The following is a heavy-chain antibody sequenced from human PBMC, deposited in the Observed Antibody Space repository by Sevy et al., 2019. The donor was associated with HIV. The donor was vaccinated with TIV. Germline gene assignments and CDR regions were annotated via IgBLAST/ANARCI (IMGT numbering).Heavy chain of an antibody. CDR3: ARDRPITIFGVDHYYYGMDV. V-gene: IGHV1-69*13. Sequence: ASVKVSCKASGGTFSSYTISWVRQAPGQGLEWMGGIIPIFGTANYAQKFEGRVTSTADESTSPAYMELSSLRSEDTAVYYCARDRPITIFGVDHYYYGMDVWGQGTTVTVSS. D-gene: IGHD3-3*01. CDR1: GGTFSSYT. CDR2: IIPIFGTA. J-gene: IGHJ6*02.